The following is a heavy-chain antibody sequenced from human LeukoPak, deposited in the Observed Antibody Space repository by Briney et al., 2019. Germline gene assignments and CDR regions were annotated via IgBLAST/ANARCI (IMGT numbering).Heavy chain of an antibody. D-gene: IGHD4-23*01. CDR2: MGGGGGDI. J-gene: IGHJ4*02. V-gene: IGHV3-23*01. CDR1: GFRFTSCA. Sequence: GGSLRLSCAAPGFRFTSCAMSWVRQAPGKGLEWVSTMGGGGGDIGYADSVKGRFTISRDDSKTTMYLQMNSLRVDDTAIYYCVKFVFGYGGAPDFWGQGTLVTVSS. CDR3: VKFVFGYGGAPDF.